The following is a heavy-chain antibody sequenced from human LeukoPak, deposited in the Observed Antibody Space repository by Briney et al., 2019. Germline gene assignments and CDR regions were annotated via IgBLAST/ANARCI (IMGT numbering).Heavy chain of an antibody. CDR3: ARSVVPAFHYFYPMDV. CDR1: GFTFSGHF. J-gene: IGHJ6*02. Sequence: GGSLRLSCSASGFTFSGHFMHWVRQAPGKGLEYVSSISINGDKTYYAESVKGRFTISRDNSRNTLYLQMNSLRAEDTAVYYCARSVVPAFHYFYPMDVWGQGTTVTVSS. V-gene: IGHV3-64*04. CDR2: ISINGDKT. D-gene: IGHD2-2*01.